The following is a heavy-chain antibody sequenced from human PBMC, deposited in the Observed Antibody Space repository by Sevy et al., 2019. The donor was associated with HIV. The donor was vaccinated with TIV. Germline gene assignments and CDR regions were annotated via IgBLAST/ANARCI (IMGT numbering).Heavy chain of an antibody. D-gene: IGHD5-12*01. Sequence: GESLKISCAASGFTFSSYAMHWVRQAPGKGLEYVSAISSKGGSTYYADSVKGRFTMSRDNSKNTLYLQMSSLRAEDMAVYYCARGGVATIINDAFDIWGQGTMVTVSS. CDR1: GFTFSSYA. J-gene: IGHJ3*02. CDR2: ISSKGGST. CDR3: ARGGVATIINDAFDI. V-gene: IGHV3-64*02.